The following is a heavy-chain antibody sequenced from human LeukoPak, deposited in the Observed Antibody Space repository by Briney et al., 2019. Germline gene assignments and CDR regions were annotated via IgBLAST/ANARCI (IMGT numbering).Heavy chain of an antibody. J-gene: IGHJ5*02. CDR2: INHSGST. V-gene: IGHV4-34*01. CDR3: ATHSRRKLLWFGELFIGFDP. Sequence: SSETLSLTCAVYGGSFSGYYWSWIRQPPGKGLEWIGEINHSGSTNYNPSLKSRVTISVDTSKNQFSLKLSSVTAADTAVYYCATHSRRKLLWFGELFIGFDPWGQGTLVTVSS. D-gene: IGHD3-10*01. CDR1: GGSFSGYY.